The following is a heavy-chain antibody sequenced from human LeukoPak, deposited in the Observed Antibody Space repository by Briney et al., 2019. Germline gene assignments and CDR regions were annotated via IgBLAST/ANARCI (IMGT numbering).Heavy chain of an antibody. V-gene: IGHV4-34*01. J-gene: IGHJ4*02. Sequence: SETLSLTCAVCGGSFSGYYWSWIRQPPGKGLEWIGEINHSGSTNYNPSLKSRVTISVDTSKNQFSLKLSSVTAADTAVYYCARGNSSSWYPPFDYWGQGTLVTVSS. CDR3: ARGNSSSWYPPFDY. CDR1: GGSFSGYY. D-gene: IGHD6-13*01. CDR2: INHSGST.